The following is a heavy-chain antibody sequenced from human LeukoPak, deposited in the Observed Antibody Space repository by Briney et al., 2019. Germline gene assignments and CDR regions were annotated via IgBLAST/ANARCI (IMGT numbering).Heavy chain of an antibody. J-gene: IGHJ6*02. D-gene: IGHD6-13*01. CDR3: AKDMESSSWYVGLHSPYYGMDV. CDR2: ISWNSGSI. Sequence: GGSLRLSCAASGFTFSSYAMHWVRQAPGKGLEWVSGISWNSGSIGYADSVKGRFTISRDNAKNSLYLQMNSLRAEDTALYYCAKDMESSSWYVGLHSPYYGMDVWGQGTTVTVSS. CDR1: GFTFSSYA. V-gene: IGHV3-9*01.